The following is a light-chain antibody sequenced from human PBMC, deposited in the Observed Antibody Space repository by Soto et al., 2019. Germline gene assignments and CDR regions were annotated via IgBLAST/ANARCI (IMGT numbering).Light chain of an antibody. Sequence: IRMTKSAFTLSGSAGDRVTITCRASQNISRWVAWYQQKPGKAPKLLIYKASTLKSGVPSRFSGSGSGTEFTLTISSLQPEDFATYYCQHYNSYPEAFGQGTKVDI. CDR2: KAS. CDR1: QNISRW. CDR3: QHYNSYPEA. V-gene: IGKV1-5*03. J-gene: IGKJ1*01.